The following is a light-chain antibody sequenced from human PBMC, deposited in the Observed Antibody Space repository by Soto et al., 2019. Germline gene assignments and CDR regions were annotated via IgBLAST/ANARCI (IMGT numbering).Light chain of an antibody. J-gene: IGLJ3*02. Sequence: QSVLTQPPSASGTPGQRVTISCSGSSSNIGSHYVYWYQQLPGTAPKLLIYRDSQRPSGVPDRFSGSKSGTSASLAISGLWSEDEADYYCAAWDDSLSGWVFGGGTKLTVL. V-gene: IGLV1-47*03. CDR3: AAWDDSLSGWV. CDR1: SSNIGSHY. CDR2: RDS.